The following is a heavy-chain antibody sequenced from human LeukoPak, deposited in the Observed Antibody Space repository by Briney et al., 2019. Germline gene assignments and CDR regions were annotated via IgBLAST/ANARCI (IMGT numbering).Heavy chain of an antibody. D-gene: IGHD1-1*01. Sequence: GGSLRLSCAASGFTVSSNYMSWVRQAPGKGLEWVSVIYSGGSTYYADSVKGRFTISRDNSKNTLYLQMNSLRAEDTAVYYCARDSRVWNLLEYYYGMDVWGQGTTVTVSS. CDR2: IYSGGST. V-gene: IGHV3-66*01. CDR3: ARDSRVWNLLEYYYGMDV. CDR1: GFTVSSNY. J-gene: IGHJ6*02.